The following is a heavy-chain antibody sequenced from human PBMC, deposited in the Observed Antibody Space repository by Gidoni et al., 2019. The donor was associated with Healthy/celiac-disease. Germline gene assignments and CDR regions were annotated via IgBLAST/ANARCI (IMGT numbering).Heavy chain of an antibody. CDR3: ARGPLSGWELLSVLDY. D-gene: IGHD1-26*01. CDR1: GYTFTSYD. V-gene: IGHV1-8*01. CDR2: MNPNSGNT. Sequence: QVQLVQSGAEVKKPGASVKVSCKASGYTFTSYDINWVRQATGQGLEWMGWMNPNSGNTGYAQKFQGRVTLTRNTSISTAYMELSSLRSEDTAVYYCARGPLSGWELLSVLDYWGQGTLVTVSS. J-gene: IGHJ4*02.